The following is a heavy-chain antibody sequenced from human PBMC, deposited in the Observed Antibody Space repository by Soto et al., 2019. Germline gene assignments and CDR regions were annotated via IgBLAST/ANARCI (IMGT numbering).Heavy chain of an antibody. D-gene: IGHD3-16*01. J-gene: IGHJ5*02. Sequence: GGSLRLSCAASGFTFSSYAMSWVRQAPGKGLEWVSGISGSGGTTYYADSVKGRFTISRDNSKNTLYLQMNSPRAEDTAVYYSAKPPFLYTVGWFDPWGQGTLVTVSS. CDR1: GFTFSSYA. V-gene: IGHV3-23*01. CDR2: ISGSGGTT. CDR3: AKPPFLYTVGWFDP.